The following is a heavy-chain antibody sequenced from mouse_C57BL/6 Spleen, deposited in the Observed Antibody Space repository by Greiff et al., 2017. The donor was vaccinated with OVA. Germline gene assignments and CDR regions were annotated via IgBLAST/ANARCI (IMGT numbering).Heavy chain of an antibody. V-gene: IGHV8-12*01. CDR1: GFSLSTSGMG. Sequence: QVTLKECGPGILQSSQTLSLTCSFSGFSLSTSGMGVSWIRQPSGKGLEWLAHIYWDDDKRYNPSLKSRLTISKDTSRNQVFLKITSVDTADTATYYCARRANPNWDEKDYAMDYWGQGTSVTVSS. CDR3: ARRANPNWDEKDYAMDY. D-gene: IGHD4-1*01. CDR2: IYWDDDK. J-gene: IGHJ4*01.